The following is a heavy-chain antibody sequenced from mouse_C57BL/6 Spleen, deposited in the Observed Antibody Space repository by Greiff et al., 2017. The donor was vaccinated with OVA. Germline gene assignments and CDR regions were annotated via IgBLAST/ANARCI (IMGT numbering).Heavy chain of an antibody. CDR1: GYTFTDYE. CDR3: TRDEGTRYFDY. D-gene: IGHD3-3*01. CDR2: IDPETGGT. Sequence: PVKQSGAELVRPGASVTLSCKASGYTFTDYEMHWVKQTPVHGLEWIGAIDPETGGTAYNQKFKGKAILTADKSSSTAYMELRSLTSEDSAVYYCTRDEGTRYFDYWGQGTTLTVSS. V-gene: IGHV1-15*01. J-gene: IGHJ2*01.